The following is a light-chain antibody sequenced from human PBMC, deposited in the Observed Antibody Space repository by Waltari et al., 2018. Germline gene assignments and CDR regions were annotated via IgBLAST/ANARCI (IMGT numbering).Light chain of an antibody. CDR1: QAISKH. CDR3: QQYSSYPLT. J-gene: IGKJ4*01. V-gene: IGKV1-16*02. Sequence: DIQMTQSPASLSAFVGDRVTITCRASQAISKHLAWIQQKPGKAPKSLIYGSSTLQSGVPSKFSGSGSGTDFTLTISGLQPEEFATYYCQQYSSYPLTFGGGTKVAIK. CDR2: GSS.